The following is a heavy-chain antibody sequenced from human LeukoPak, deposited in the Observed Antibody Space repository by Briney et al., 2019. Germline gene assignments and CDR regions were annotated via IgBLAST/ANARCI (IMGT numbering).Heavy chain of an antibody. D-gene: IGHD2-15*01. J-gene: IGHJ4*02. V-gene: IGHV3-11*04. CDR3: ARVKYCSGGSCYSVYFDY. CDR1: GFTFSDYY. Sequence: GGSLRLSCAASGFTFSDYYMSWIRQAPGKGLEGVSYISRSGSTIYYADSVKGRFTISRDNAKNSLYLQMNSLRAEDTAVYYCARVKYCSGGSCYSVYFDYWGQGTLVTVSS. CDR2: ISRSGSTI.